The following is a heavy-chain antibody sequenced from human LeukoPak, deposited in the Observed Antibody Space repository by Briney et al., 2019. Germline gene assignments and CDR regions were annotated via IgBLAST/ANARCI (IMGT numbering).Heavy chain of an antibody. Sequence: PSETLSLTCAVSGYSISSGYYWGWIRPPPGKGLEWIGNIYHSGSTYYNPSLKSRVTISVDTSKNQFSLKLNSVTAADTAVYYCARYGYSSSAGDYWGRGTLVTVSS. V-gene: IGHV4-38-2*01. CDR1: GYSISSGYY. CDR2: IYHSGST. D-gene: IGHD6-6*01. CDR3: ARYGYSSSAGDY. J-gene: IGHJ4*02.